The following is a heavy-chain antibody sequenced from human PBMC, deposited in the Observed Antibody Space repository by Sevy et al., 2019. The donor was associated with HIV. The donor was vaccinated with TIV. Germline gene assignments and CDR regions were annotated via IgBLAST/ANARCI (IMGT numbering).Heavy chain of an antibody. CDR3: AKAVCSGGSCKGGLFDY. V-gene: IGHV3-23*01. Sequence: GGSLRLSCAASGFTFSSYAMSWVRQAPGKGLEWVSAISGSGGSTYYADSVKGRFTISRDNSKNTLYLQMNSLRAEDTAVYYCAKAVCSGGSCKGGLFDYWGQGTLVTVSS. D-gene: IGHD2-15*01. J-gene: IGHJ4*02. CDR1: GFTFSSYA. CDR2: ISGSGGST.